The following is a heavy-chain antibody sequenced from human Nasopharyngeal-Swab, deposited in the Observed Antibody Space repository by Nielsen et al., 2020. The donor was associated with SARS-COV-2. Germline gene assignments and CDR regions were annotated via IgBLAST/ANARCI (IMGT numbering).Heavy chain of an antibody. Sequence: SEILSLTCTVSGGSISSYYWSWIRQPPAKGLEWIGYIYYSGSTYYNPSLKSRVTISLDTSKNQFSLKLSSVTAADTAVYYCARAGVGIFGVVTAFDYWGQGTLVTVSS. V-gene: IGHV4-59*01. J-gene: IGHJ4*02. D-gene: IGHD3-3*01. CDR2: IYYSGST. CDR3: ARAGVGIFGVVTAFDY. CDR1: GGSISSYY.